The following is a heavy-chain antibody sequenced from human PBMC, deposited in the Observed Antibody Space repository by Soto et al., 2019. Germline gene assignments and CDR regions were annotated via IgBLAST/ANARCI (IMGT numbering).Heavy chain of an antibody. J-gene: IGHJ6*02. CDR3: ARGFPYYDILTGYYPLDYYYYGMDV. D-gene: IGHD3-9*01. V-gene: IGHV4-34*01. Sequence: SETLSLTCAVYGGSFSGYYWSWIRQPPGKGLEWIGEINHSGSTNYNPSLKSRVTISGDTSKNQFSLKLSSVTAADTAVYYCARGFPYYDILTGYYPLDYYYYGMDVWGQGTTVTVSS. CDR2: INHSGST. CDR1: GGSFSGYY.